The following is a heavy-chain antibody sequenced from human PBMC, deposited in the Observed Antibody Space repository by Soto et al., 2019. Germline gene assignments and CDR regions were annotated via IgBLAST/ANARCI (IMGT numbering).Heavy chain of an antibody. CDR2: IYYSGST. D-gene: IGHD3-22*01. V-gene: IGHV4-30-4*01. J-gene: IGHJ1*01. CDR1: GGSISSGDYY. CDR3: ARVDYYDSSGYYWGYFQH. Sequence: SETLSLTCTVSGGSISSGDYYWSWIRQPPGKGLEWIGYIYYSGSTYYNPSLKSRVTISVDTSKNQFSLKLSSVTAADTAVYYCARVDYYDSSGYYWGYFQHWGQGTLVTVSS.